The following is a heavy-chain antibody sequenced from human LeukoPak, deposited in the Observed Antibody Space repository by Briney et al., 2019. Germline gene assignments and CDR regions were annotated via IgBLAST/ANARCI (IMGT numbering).Heavy chain of an antibody. J-gene: IGHJ4*02. V-gene: IGHV3-48*02. CDR1: GFTFSSYA. Sequence: GGSLRLSCAASGFTFSSYAMNWVRQAPGKGLEWVSYISSGSSIIYYVDSVKGRFTISRDNAKNSLYLQMSSLRDEDTAVYYCARGSYGGWGQGTLVTVSS. CDR3: ARGSYGG. D-gene: IGHD4-17*01. CDR2: ISSGSSII.